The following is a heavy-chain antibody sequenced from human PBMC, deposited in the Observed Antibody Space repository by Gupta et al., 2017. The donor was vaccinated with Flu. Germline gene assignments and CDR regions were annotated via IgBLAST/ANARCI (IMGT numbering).Heavy chain of an antibody. CDR1: GFTFSSSH. D-gene: IGHD1-26*01. Sequence: EVQLVESGGGLVQPGGSLRLTCVISGFTFSSSHMNWIRQAPGKGLEWISYIGSGGNTDYADSVRGRVTIARDNDRDSLFRQRNSLRDDDTALYSCARDLKWACSFWGQGPLGTVST. CDR3: ARDLKWACSF. CDR2: IGSGGNT. J-gene: IGHJ4*02. V-gene: IGHV3-48*02.